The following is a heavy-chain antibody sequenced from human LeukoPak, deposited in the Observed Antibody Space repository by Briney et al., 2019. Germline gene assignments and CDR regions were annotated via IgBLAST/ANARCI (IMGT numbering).Heavy chain of an antibody. Sequence: ETLSLTCAVSGYSISSGYYWGWIRQPPGKGLEWMANIKPDGSERYYVDSVKGRFTISRDNAKNSLYLQINSLGTEDTAVYYCARDDYGGTNYWGQGTLVTVSS. J-gene: IGHJ4*02. V-gene: IGHV3-7*01. CDR3: ARDDYGGTNY. D-gene: IGHD4/OR15-4a*01. CDR2: IKPDGSER. CDR1: GYSISSGYY.